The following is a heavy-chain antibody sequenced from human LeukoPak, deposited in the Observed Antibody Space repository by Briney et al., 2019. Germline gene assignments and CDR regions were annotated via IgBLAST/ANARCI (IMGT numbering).Heavy chain of an antibody. J-gene: IGHJ4*02. D-gene: IGHD6-13*01. CDR2: IATDGRDK. CDR1: GFTFSSYW. Sequence: GGSLRLSCAASGFTFSSYWMNWVRQAPGKGLEWVAVIATDGRDKKYADSVKGRFTISRDNSKNTLYLEMNSLRPEDTAVYHCAKDSKVAAAGYFFDYWGQGTLVTVSS. V-gene: IGHV3-30*18. CDR3: AKDSKVAAAGYFFDY.